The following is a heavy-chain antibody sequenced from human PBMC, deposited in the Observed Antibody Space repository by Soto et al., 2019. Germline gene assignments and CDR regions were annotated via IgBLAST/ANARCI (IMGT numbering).Heavy chain of an antibody. CDR2: IIPIFGTA. CDR3: ARTSQAGSYWGNYFDY. CDR1: GGTFSSYA. J-gene: IGHJ4*02. V-gene: IGHV1-69*01. D-gene: IGHD1-26*01. Sequence: QVQLVQSGAEVKKPGSSVKVSCKASGGTFSSYAISWVRQAPGQGLEWMGGIIPIFGTANYAQQFQGRVTITADESTSTAYMELSSLRSEDTAVYYCARTSQAGSYWGNYFDYWGQGTLITVSS.